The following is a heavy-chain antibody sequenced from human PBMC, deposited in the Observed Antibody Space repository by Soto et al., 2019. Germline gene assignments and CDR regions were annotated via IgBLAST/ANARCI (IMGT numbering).Heavy chain of an antibody. CDR3: ARLSVVVPAAVGLGYYYYGMDV. J-gene: IGHJ6*02. CDR2: IYPGDSDT. D-gene: IGHD2-2*01. V-gene: IGHV5-51*01. Sequence: PGDSLKISCKGSGYSFTSYWIGLVRQMPGKGLEWMGIIYPGDSDTRYSPSFQGQGTISADKSISTAYLQWSSLKASDTAMYYCARLSVVVPAAVGLGYYYYGMDVWGQGNTVTVSS. CDR1: GYSFTSYW.